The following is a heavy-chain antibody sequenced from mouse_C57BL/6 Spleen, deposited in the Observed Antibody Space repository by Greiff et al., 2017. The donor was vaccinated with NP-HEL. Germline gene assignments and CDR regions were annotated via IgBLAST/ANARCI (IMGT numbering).Heavy chain of an antibody. D-gene: IGHD1-1*01. CDR3: TTNYGSSFARDY. Sequence: VQLQQSGAELVRPGASVKLSCTASGFNIKDYYMHWVKQRPEQGLEWIGRIDPEDGDTEYAPKFQGKATMTADTSSNTAYLQLSSLTSEDTAVYYCTTNYGSSFARDYWGQGTSVTVSS. CDR2: IDPEDGDT. CDR1: GFNIKDYY. J-gene: IGHJ4*01. V-gene: IGHV14-1*01.